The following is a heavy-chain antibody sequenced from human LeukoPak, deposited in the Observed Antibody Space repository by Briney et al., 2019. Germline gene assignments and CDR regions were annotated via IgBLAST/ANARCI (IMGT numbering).Heavy chain of an antibody. CDR2: IRYDGSNK. V-gene: IGHV3-30*02. J-gene: IGHJ6*03. CDR3: AKGSQLVQTNYYYYYMDV. D-gene: IGHD6-6*01. Sequence: PGGSLRLSCAASGFTFSSYGMHWVRQAPGKGLEWVAFIRYDGSNKYYADSVKGRFTISRDNSKNTLYLQMNSLRAEDTAVYYCAKGSQLVQTNYYYYYMDVWGKGTTVTVSS. CDR1: GFTFSSYG.